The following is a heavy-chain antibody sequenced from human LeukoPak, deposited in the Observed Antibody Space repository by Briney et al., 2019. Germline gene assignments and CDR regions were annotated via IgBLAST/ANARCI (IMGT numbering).Heavy chain of an antibody. J-gene: IGHJ5*02. CDR2: INHSGST. CDR3: ARAPRGYSYGFRNWFDP. CDR1: GGSFSGYY. V-gene: IGHV4-34*01. D-gene: IGHD5-18*01. Sequence: SETLSLTCAVYGGSFSGYYWSWIRQPPGKGLDWIGEINHSGSTNYNPSLKSRVTISVDTSKNQFSLKLSSVTAADTAVYYCARAPRGYSYGFRNWFDPWGQGTLVTVSS.